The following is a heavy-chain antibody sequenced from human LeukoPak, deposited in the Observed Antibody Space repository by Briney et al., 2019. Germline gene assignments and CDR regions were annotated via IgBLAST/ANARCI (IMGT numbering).Heavy chain of an antibody. D-gene: IGHD6-13*01. J-gene: IGHJ3*02. Sequence: SETRSLTCAVYGGSFSGYYWSWIRQPPGKGLEWIGEINHSGSTNYNPSLKSRVTISVDTSKNQFSLKLSSVTAADTAVYYCARANQQLDAFDIWGQGTMVTVSS. CDR1: GGSFSGYY. CDR3: ARANQQLDAFDI. V-gene: IGHV4-34*01. CDR2: INHSGST.